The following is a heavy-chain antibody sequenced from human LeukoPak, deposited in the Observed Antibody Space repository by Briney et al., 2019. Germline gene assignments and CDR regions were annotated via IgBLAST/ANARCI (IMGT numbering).Heavy chain of an antibody. D-gene: IGHD6-19*01. Sequence: GESLKISCKGSGYSFTSYWIGWGRQMPGKGLEWMGIIYPGDSDTRYSPSFQGQVTISADKSISTAYLQWSSLKASDTAMYYCARTALTVAGPYYFDYWGQGTLVTVSS. V-gene: IGHV5-51*01. CDR1: GYSFTSYW. CDR2: IYPGDSDT. J-gene: IGHJ4*02. CDR3: ARTALTVAGPYYFDY.